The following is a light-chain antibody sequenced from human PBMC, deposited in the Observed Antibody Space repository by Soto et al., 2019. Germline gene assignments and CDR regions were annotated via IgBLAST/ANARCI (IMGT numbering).Light chain of an antibody. Sequence: DVVLTQTPLSSPVTLGQPASISCRASQSLVHSDGNTYLSWLQQRPCQPPRLLLYQISNRFSGVPDRFSGSGAGTDFTLRISRVEAEDVAVSYCVRLAPFPRTFGQGTKVELK. CDR1: QSLVHSDGNTY. V-gene: IGKV2-24*01. CDR2: QIS. J-gene: IGKJ1*01. CDR3: VRLAPFPRT.